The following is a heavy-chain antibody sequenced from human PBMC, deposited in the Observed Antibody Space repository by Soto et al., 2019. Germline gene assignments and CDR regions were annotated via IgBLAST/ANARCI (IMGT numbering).Heavy chain of an antibody. Sequence: SETLSLTCTVSGGSIRSSSFHWGWIRQPPGKRLEWIGSIYYSGSTYYSPSLKSRVTISVDTSKNQFSLKLSSVIAADTAVYYCARRERAAGTDWWFDPWGQGTLITVS. CDR2: IYYSGST. J-gene: IGHJ5*02. D-gene: IGHD6-13*01. CDR1: GGSIRSSSFH. V-gene: IGHV4-39*01. CDR3: ARRERAAGTDWWFDP.